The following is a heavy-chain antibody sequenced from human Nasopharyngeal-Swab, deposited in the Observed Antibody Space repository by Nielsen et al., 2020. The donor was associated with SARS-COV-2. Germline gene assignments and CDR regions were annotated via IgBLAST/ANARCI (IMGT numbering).Heavy chain of an antibody. CDR3: AREGVGAYYYYYHVDV. J-gene: IGHJ6*02. CDR1: GFTLSNYE. Sequence: GESLKISCAASGFTLSNYEMNWVRQAPGKGLEWLSYISSSGTTIYYADSVKGRFTISRDNAKNSLYLQMSSLRAEDTAVYYCAREGVGAYYYYYHVDVWGQGTMVTVSS. CDR2: ISSSGTTI. V-gene: IGHV3-48*03. D-gene: IGHD1-26*01.